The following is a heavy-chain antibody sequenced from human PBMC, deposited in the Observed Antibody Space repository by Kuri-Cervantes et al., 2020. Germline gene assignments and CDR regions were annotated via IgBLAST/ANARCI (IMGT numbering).Heavy chain of an antibody. V-gene: IGHV3-21*05. J-gene: IGHJ4*02. CDR2: ISSSSSYI. CDR3: AREGFREYQLLWGGYYFDY. D-gene: IGHD2-2*01. Sequence: ETLSLTCAASGFTFSSYSMNWVRQAPGKGLEWVSYISSSSSYIYYADSVKGRFTISRDNAKNSLYLQMNSLRAEDTAVYYCAREGFREYQLLWGGYYFDYWGQGTLVTVPQ. CDR1: GFTFSSYS.